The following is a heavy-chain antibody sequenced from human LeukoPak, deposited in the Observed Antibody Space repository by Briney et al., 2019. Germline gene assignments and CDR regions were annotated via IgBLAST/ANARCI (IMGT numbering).Heavy chain of an antibody. V-gene: IGHV3-66*01. CDR1: GFSVSGHY. Sequence: GSLRLSCAASGFSVSGHYISWVRQAPGKGLEWVSVLYSGGDTYYADSVKGRFTIPRDTSKNTLYLQMNGLRAEDTAVYYCARGNTGYSSAWWRDFDYWGQGTLVTVSS. J-gene: IGHJ4*02. D-gene: IGHD6-19*01. CDR2: LYSGGDT. CDR3: ARGNTGYSSAWWRDFDY.